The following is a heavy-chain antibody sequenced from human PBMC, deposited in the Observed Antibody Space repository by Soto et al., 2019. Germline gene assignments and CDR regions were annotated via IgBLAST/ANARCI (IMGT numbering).Heavy chain of an antibody. CDR3: ARDPGR. CDR2: IYHSGST. CDR1: GFSIISGGYS. V-gene: IGHV4-30-2*01. J-gene: IGHJ4*02. Sequence: SETLSLTCAVSGFSIISGGYSWSWIRQPPGKGLEWIGYIYHSGSTYYNPSLKSRVTISVDRSKNQFSLKLSSVTAADTAVYYCARDPGRWGQGTLVTVPS.